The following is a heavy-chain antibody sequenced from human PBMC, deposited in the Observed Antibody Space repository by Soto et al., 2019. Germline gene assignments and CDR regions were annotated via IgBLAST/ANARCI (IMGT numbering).Heavy chain of an antibody. CDR3: ARGAYDFWSGYLVYYYYYGMDV. D-gene: IGHD3-3*01. J-gene: IGHJ6*02. V-gene: IGHV3-30-3*01. Sequence: GGSLRLSCAASGFTFSSYAMHWVRQAPGKGLEWVAVISYDGSNKYYADSVKGRFTISRDNSKNTLYLQMNSLRAEDTAVYYCARGAYDFWSGYLVYYYYYGMDVWGQGTTVTVSS. CDR2: ISYDGSNK. CDR1: GFTFSSYA.